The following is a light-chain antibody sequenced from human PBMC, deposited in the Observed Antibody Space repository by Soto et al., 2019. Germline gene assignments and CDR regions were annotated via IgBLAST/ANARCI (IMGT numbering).Light chain of an antibody. CDR1: SSDVGSYSR. J-gene: IGLJ1*01. Sequence: QSVLTQPPSVSGSPGQSVAISCTGTSSDVGSYSRVSWYQQPPGTAPKLIISEVTNRPSGVPDRFSGSRSGNTASLTISGLQAEDEADYYCSSWTSSSTYVFGTGTKVTVL. V-gene: IGLV2-18*02. CDR2: EVT. CDR3: SSWTSSSTYV.